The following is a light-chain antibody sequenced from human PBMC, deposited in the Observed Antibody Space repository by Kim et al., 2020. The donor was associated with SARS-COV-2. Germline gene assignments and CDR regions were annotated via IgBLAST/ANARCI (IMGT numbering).Light chain of an antibody. Sequence: QSALTQPPSASGSPGQSVTISCTGTSGDVGGYNYVSWYQQHPGKAPKLMIYEVSKRPSGVPDRFSGSKSGNTASLTVSGLQAEDEADYYCSSYAGSNRGVFGGGTQLTVL. J-gene: IGLJ3*02. CDR2: EVS. CDR1: SGDVGGYNY. CDR3: SSYAGSNRGV. V-gene: IGLV2-8*01.